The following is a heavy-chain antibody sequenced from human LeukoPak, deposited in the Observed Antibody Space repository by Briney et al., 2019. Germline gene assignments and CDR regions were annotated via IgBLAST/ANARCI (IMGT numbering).Heavy chain of an antibody. CDR2: INPKSGGT. CDR3: ARLSRGYCHWSDY. V-gene: IGHV1-2*02. Sequence: GASVKVSCKASGYTFTSYYMHWVGQAPGQGLEWMGWINPKSGGTNYEQKFQGRVTMTRDTYISTDYMEMSSLRSEDTAVYYCARLSRGYCHWSDYWGQGTLVTVSS. J-gene: IGHJ4*02. CDR1: GYTFTSYY. D-gene: IGHD5-18*01.